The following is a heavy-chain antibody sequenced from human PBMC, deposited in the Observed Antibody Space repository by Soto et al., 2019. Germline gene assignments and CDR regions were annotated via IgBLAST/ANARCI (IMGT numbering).Heavy chain of an antibody. CDR2: IYYTGNT. CDR3: ARYFDSSGHPPSFYYDGMDV. V-gene: IGHV4-31*03. CDR1: GGSISSGGYY. Sequence: SETLSLTCTVSGGSISSGGYYWSWIRQHPGKGLEWIGHIYYTGNTYYNPSLRSRVTISVDTSKNQFSLKLRSVTAADTAVFYCARYFDSSGHPPSFYYDGMDVWVQGTSVT. D-gene: IGHD3-22*01. J-gene: IGHJ6*02.